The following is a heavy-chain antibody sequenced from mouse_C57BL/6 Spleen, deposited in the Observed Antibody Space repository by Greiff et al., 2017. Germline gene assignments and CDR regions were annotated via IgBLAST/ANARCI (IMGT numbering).Heavy chain of an antibody. CDR3: ARHGVYYGKDFDY. Sequence: EVQGVESGGGLVKPGGSLKLSCAASGFTFSSYTMSWVRQTPEQRLEWVATISGGGGNTYYPDSVKGRFTISRDNAKNTLYLQMSSLGSEDTALYYCARHGVYYGKDFDYWGQGTTLTVSS. J-gene: IGHJ2*01. D-gene: IGHD2-1*01. CDR2: ISGGGGNT. CDR1: GFTFSSYT. V-gene: IGHV5-9*01.